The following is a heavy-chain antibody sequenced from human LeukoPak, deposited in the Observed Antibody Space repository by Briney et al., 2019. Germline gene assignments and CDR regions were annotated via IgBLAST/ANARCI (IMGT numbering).Heavy chain of an antibody. V-gene: IGHV4-31*03. CDR1: GGSISSGGYS. D-gene: IGHD3-22*01. CDR2: IYYSGST. CDR3: ARDSSGYSSLDY. J-gene: IGHJ4*02. Sequence: SETLSLTCTVSGGSISSGGYSWSWIRQHPGKGLEWIGYIYYSGSTHYNPSLKSRVTISVDTSKNQFSPKLSSVTAADTAVYYCARDSSGYSSLDYWGQGTLVTVSS.